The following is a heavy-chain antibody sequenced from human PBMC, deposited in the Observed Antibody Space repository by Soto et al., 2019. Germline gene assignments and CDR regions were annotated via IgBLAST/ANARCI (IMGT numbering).Heavy chain of an antibody. CDR3: ARGDSGYDYGYYYYYYMDV. CDR1: GGSISSYY. Sequence: SETLSLTCTVSGGSISSYYWSWIRQPPGKGLEWIGYIYYSGSTNYNPSLKSRVTISVDTSKNQFSLKLSSVTAADTAVYYCARGDSGYDYGYYYYYYMDVWGKGTTVTVSS. V-gene: IGHV4-59*01. J-gene: IGHJ6*03. CDR2: IYYSGST. D-gene: IGHD5-12*01.